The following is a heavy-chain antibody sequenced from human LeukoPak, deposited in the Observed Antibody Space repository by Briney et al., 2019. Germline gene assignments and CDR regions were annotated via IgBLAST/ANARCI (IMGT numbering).Heavy chain of an antibody. Sequence: SETLSLTCTVSGGSISSYYWSWIRQPPGKGLEWIGYIYYSGSTNYNPSLKSRVTISVDTSKNQFSLKLSSVTAADTAVYYCARPGGGGNSDAFDIWGQGTMVTVSS. CDR1: GGSISSYY. CDR3: ARPGGGGNSDAFDI. J-gene: IGHJ3*02. D-gene: IGHD4-23*01. V-gene: IGHV4-59*08. CDR2: IYYSGST.